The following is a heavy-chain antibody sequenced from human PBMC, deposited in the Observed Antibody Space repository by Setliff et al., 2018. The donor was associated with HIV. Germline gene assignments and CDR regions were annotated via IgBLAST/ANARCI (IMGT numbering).Heavy chain of an antibody. D-gene: IGHD3-22*01. Sequence: PSETLSLTCTVSGGSISNSRYYWSWIRQPPGKGLEWIGSIYYSGRTYYDPSLKSRVTISVDTSKNQCALKLSSVTAAYAAVYYCASRVYYYDSSGYLREEGFDPWGQGTLVTVSS. J-gene: IGHJ5*02. V-gene: IGHV4-39*01. CDR3: ASRVYYYDSSGYLREEGFDP. CDR2: IYYSGRT. CDR1: GGSISNSRYY.